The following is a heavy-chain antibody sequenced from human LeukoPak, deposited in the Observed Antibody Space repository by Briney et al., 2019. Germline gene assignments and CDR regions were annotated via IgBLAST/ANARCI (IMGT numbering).Heavy chain of an antibody. V-gene: IGHV4-59*01. J-gene: IGHJ4*02. CDR1: GVSISSYY. CDR3: ARDHGSGWTWAYDY. CDR2: ISYSGST. Sequence: SETLSLTCTVSGVSISSYYWSWIRQPPGKGLDWIGYISYSGSTNYNPSLKSRATISVDTSKNQFSLKLSSVTAADTAVYYCARDHGSGWTWAYDYWGQGTLVTVSS. D-gene: IGHD6-19*01.